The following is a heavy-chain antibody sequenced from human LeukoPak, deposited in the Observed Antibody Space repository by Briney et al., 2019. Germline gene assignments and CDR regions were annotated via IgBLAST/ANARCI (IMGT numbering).Heavy chain of an antibody. V-gene: IGHV3-7*04. CDR3: ARGDGCSSTSCYHIDY. D-gene: IGHD2-2*01. J-gene: IGHJ4*02. CDR1: GLTFSRYW. CDR2: IKEDGSEG. Sequence: PGGSLRLSCAASGLTFSRYWMSWFRQAPGKGLEWVANIKEDGSEGYYADSVKGRFSISRDNAQNSLSLRMNSLRAEDTAVYYCARGDGCSSTSCYHIDYWGQGTLVTVSS.